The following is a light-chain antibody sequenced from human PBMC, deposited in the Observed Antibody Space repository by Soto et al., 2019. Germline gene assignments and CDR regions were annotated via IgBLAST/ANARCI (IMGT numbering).Light chain of an antibody. V-gene: IGLV2-14*03. Sequence: QSALTQPASVSGSPGQSITISCTGTSSDVVGYNYVSWYQQHPGKAPKLMIYDVNNRPSGVSNRFSGSKSGNTASLTISGLQAEDEADYYCSSYTSTSTLAIFGGGTKLTVL. CDR2: DVN. CDR1: SSDVVGYNY. CDR3: SSYTSTSTLAI. J-gene: IGLJ2*01.